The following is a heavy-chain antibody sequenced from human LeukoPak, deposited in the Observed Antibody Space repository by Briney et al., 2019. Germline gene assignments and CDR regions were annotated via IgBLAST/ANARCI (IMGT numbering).Heavy chain of an antibody. CDR2: INAGNGNT. CDR3: ARDRSGQDAFDI. CDR1: GYTFTSYA. J-gene: IGHJ3*02. D-gene: IGHD6-19*01. Sequence: ASVKVSCKASGYTFTSYAMHWVRQAPGQRLEWMGWINAGNGNTKYSQKLQGRVTMTTDTSTSTAYMELRSLRSDDTAVYYCARDRSGQDAFDIWGQGTMVTVSS. V-gene: IGHV1-3*01.